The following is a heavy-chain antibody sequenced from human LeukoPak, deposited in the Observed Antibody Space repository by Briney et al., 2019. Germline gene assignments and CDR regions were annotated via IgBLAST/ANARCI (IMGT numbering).Heavy chain of an antibody. CDR3: ARLAAYYYDSSGYYYFDY. J-gene: IGHJ4*02. CDR1: GGSISSSSYY. D-gene: IGHD3-22*01. CDR2: IYYSGST. V-gene: IGHV4-39*01. Sequence: SETLSLTCTVSGGSISSSSYYWGWIRQPPGKGLEWIGCIYYSGSTYYNPSLKSRVTISVDTSKNQFSLKLSSVTAADTAVYYCARLAAYYYDSSGYYYFDYWGQGTLVTVSS.